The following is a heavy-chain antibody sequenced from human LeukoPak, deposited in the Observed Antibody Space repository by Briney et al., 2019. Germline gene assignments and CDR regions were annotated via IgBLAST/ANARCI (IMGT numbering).Heavy chain of an antibody. D-gene: IGHD3-10*01. V-gene: IGHV3-23*01. J-gene: IGHJ4*02. Sequence: GSLRLSCAASGFAFASFALSWVRQAPGKGLEWVSTIIGSGGNTYYADSVKGRFTISRDNSRNTLYLQMNSLRAEDTAIYYCAKDFLRNMVLGFDYWGQGTLVTVSS. CDR3: AKDFLRNMVLGFDY. CDR2: IIGSGGNT. CDR1: GFAFASFA.